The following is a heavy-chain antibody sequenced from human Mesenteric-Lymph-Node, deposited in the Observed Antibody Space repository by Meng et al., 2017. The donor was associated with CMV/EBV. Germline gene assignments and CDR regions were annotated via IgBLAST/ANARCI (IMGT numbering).Heavy chain of an antibody. CDR3: ARHQRWLKSEGGFNY. CDR1: GGSFSGYY. Sequence: VQVPEWGPGLLKPSETRSLTCVVDGGSFSGYYWSWIRQPPGKGLEWIGEINHSGSTNYNPSLKSRVTISVDTSKNQFSLKLSSVSAADTAVYYCARHQRWLKSEGGFNYWGQGTLVTVSS. V-gene: IGHV4-34*01. J-gene: IGHJ4*02. D-gene: IGHD4-23*01. CDR2: INHSGST.